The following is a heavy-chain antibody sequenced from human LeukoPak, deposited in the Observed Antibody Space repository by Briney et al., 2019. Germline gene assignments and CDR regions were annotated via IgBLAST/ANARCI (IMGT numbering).Heavy chain of an antibody. D-gene: IGHD2-2*01. V-gene: IGHV3-30*02. CDR2: ILYDGSNK. CDR3: AKDVLDCSSTTCYGGDYFYYYMDV. Sequence: GGSLRLSCAASGFTFSSYGMHWVRQAPGKGLEWVAYILYDGSNKYYADSVKGRFTISRDNSKNTLYLQMNSLRAEDTAVYYCAKDVLDCSSTTCYGGDYFYYYMDVWGKGTTVTISS. J-gene: IGHJ6*03. CDR1: GFTFSSYG.